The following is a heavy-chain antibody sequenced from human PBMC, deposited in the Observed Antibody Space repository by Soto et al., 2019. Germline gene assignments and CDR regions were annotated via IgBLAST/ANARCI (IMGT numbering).Heavy chain of an antibody. CDR1: GYSFTSYW. V-gene: IGHV5-10-1*01. J-gene: IGHJ6*02. CDR2: IDPSDPYT. D-gene: IGHD2-2*01. Sequence: GEPLKISCKGSGYSFTSYWISWVRQMPGKGLEWMGRIDPSDPYTNYSPSFQGHVTISADKSISTAYLQWSSLKASDTAMYYCARWGSGYCSSTSCLGSYYYYGMDVWGQGTTVTVSS. CDR3: ARWGSGYCSSTSCLGSYYYYGMDV.